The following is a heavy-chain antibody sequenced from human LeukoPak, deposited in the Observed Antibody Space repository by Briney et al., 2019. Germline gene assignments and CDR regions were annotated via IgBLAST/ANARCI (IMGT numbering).Heavy chain of an antibody. V-gene: IGHV4-39*02. Sequence: PSETLSLTCTVSGGSISSGGYYWGYIRQPPGKGLEWIGTIHYSGGIYYNPSLKSRLTISVDTSKNHFSLRLTSVTAADMAVYYCARGRAVTQSYYFDYWGQGTLVTVSS. J-gene: IGHJ4*02. CDR3: ARGRAVTQSYYFDY. CDR2: IHYSGGI. D-gene: IGHD2-21*02. CDR1: GGSISSGGYY.